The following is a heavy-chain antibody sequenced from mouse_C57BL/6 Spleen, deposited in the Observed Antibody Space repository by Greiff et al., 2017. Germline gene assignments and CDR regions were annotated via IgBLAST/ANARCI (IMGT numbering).Heavy chain of an antibody. D-gene: IGHD1-1*01. J-gene: IGHJ2*01. CDR2: IYPGDGDT. V-gene: IGHV1-80*01. Sequence: QVQLQQSGAELVKPGASVKISCKASGYAFSSYWMNWVKQRPGKGLEWIGQIYPGDGDTNYNGKFKGKATLTAAKSASTADMQLSSLTSEDSAVYFCARYPITTIEGYFDYWGQGTTLSVSS. CDR3: ARYPITTIEGYFDY. CDR1: GYAFSSYW.